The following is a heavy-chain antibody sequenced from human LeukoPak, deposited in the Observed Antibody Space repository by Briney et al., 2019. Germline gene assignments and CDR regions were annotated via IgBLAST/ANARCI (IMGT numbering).Heavy chain of an antibody. Sequence: SETLSLTCTVSVGSISSYYWSWIRQPPGKGLEWIGYIYYSGSTNYNPSLKSRVTISVDTSKNQFSLKLSSVTAADTAVYYCASTPYDFWSGYYTGMFDPWGQGTLVTVSS. V-gene: IGHV4-59*01. CDR3: ASTPYDFWSGYYTGMFDP. CDR2: IYYSGST. D-gene: IGHD3-3*01. J-gene: IGHJ5*02. CDR1: VGSISSYY.